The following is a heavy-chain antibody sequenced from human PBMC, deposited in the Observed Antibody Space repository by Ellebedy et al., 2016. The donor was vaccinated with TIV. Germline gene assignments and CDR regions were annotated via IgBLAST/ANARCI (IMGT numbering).Heavy chain of an antibody. D-gene: IGHD6-19*01. Sequence: PGGSLRLSCKGSGYNFTSYWISWVRQMPGKGLEWMGRIDPRDSYTKYSPSFQGHVTISTDKSISTAYLQWSSLKASDTAMYYCARLEIIVAGTGVDYWGQGTLVTVSS. CDR2: IDPRDSYT. CDR3: ARLEIIVAGTGVDY. V-gene: IGHV5-10-1*01. J-gene: IGHJ4*02. CDR1: GYNFTSYW.